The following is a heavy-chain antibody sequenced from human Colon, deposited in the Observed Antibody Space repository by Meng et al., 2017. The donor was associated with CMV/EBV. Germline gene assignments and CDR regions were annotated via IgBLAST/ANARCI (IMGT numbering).Heavy chain of an antibody. CDR2: LYSGGSV. D-gene: IGHD3-3*01. V-gene: IGHV3-66*02. Sequence: GGSLRLSCAASGFTVNSNFMNWVRQAPGKGLEWVSVLYSGGSVFYADSVKGRFTISRDTSNNTLHLQMNSLRVEDTAVYYCARGGGAVGYYHYGMDVWGQGTTVTVSS. CDR3: ARGGGAVGYYHYGMDV. CDR1: GFTVNSNF. J-gene: IGHJ6*02.